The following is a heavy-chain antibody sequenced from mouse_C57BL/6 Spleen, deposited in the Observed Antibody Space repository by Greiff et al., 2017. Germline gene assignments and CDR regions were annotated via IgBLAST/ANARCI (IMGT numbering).Heavy chain of an antibody. CDR2: ISSGSSTI. CDR3: ARPGYYPEDY. J-gene: IGHJ4*01. CDR1: GFTFSDYG. V-gene: IGHV5-17*01. Sequence: EVHLVESGGGLVKPGGALTLSCAASGFTFSDYGMTWVRQTPEKGLERVAYISSGSSTIYYADTVRGRFTISRDNARNTLFLQMASLRSEDTAMYYCARPGYYPEDYGGQGTSVTVAS.